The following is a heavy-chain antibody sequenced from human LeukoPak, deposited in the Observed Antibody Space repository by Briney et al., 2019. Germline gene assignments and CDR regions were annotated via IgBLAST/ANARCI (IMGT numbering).Heavy chain of an antibody. D-gene: IGHD6-13*01. Sequence: SGTLSLTCAVSGYSISSGHWWSWVRQPPGKGLEWIGEIHHGGSTNYNPSFKSRVTISVDKSKNQFSLKLDSVTAADTAVYHCARDPCSGYSSSCLTLGGDYWGQGTLVTVSS. V-gene: IGHV4-4*02. CDR1: GYSISSGHW. CDR2: IHHGGST. CDR3: ARDPCSGYSSSCLTLGGDY. J-gene: IGHJ4*02.